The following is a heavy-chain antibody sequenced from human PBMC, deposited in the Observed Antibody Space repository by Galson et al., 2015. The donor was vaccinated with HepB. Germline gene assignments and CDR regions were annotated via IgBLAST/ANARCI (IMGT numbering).Heavy chain of an antibody. J-gene: IGHJ4*02. CDR2: ISYDGSNK. Sequence: SLRLSCAASGFTFSSYAMHWVRQAPGKGLEWVAVISYDGSNKYYADSVKGRFTISRDNSKNTLYLQMNSLRAEDTAVYYCARDSVGAVAGTFDYWGQGTLVTVSS. CDR1: GFTFSSYA. V-gene: IGHV3-30-3*01. D-gene: IGHD6-19*01. CDR3: ARDSVGAVAGTFDY.